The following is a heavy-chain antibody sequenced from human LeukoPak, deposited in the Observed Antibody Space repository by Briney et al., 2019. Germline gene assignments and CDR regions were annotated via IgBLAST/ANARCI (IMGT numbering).Heavy chain of an antibody. J-gene: IGHJ6*02. D-gene: IGHD3-22*01. Sequence: GSLRLSCAASGFTFSSYWMGWVRQAPGKGLEWVANINQDGSEKSYVDSVRGRFTISRDNSKNTLYLQMNSLRAEDTAVYYCAREGEYYYDSSGYSLWPMDVWGQGTTVTVSS. CDR3: AREGEYYYDSSGYSLWPMDV. V-gene: IGHV3-7*03. CDR2: INQDGSEK. CDR1: GFTFSSYW.